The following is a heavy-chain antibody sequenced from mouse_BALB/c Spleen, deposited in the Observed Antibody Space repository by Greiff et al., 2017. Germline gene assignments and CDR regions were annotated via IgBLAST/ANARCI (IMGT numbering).Heavy chain of an antibody. CDR3: ARRTGYDTGMDY. D-gene: IGHD2-3*01. J-gene: IGHJ4*01. CDR2: ISSGSSTI. CDR1: GFTFSSFG. V-gene: IGHV5-17*02. Sequence: EVKLVESGGGLVQPGGSRKLSCAASGFTFSSFGMHWVRQAPEKGLEWVAYISSGSSTIYYADTVKGRFTISRDNPKNTLFLQMTSLRSEDTAMYYCARRTGYDTGMDYWGQGTSVTVSS.